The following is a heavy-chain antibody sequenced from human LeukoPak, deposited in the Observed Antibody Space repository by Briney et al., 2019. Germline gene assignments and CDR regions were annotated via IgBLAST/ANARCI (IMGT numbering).Heavy chain of an antibody. D-gene: IGHD6-13*01. Sequence: GGSLRLSCAASGFAFSSFAMHWVRQAPGKGLEWVAVISYDGSNKYFADSVKGRFTISRDNSKNTLYLQMNSLRAEDTAVYYCARDQMIAAAGLDYWGQGTLVTVSS. CDR3: ARDQMIAAAGLDY. CDR1: GFAFSSFA. J-gene: IGHJ4*02. CDR2: ISYDGSNK. V-gene: IGHV3-30-3*01.